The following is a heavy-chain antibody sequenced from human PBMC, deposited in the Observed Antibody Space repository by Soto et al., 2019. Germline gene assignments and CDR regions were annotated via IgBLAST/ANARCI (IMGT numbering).Heavy chain of an antibody. CDR2: ISGSGGST. Sequence: GSLRLSCAASGFTFSSYAMSWVRQAPGKGLEWVSAISGSGGSTYYADSVKGRFTISRDNSKNTLYLQMNSLRAEDTAVYYCANGLSPRGGWAFDYWGQGTLVTVSS. V-gene: IGHV3-23*01. J-gene: IGHJ4*02. CDR3: ANGLSPRGGWAFDY. CDR1: GFTFSSYA. D-gene: IGHD1-26*01.